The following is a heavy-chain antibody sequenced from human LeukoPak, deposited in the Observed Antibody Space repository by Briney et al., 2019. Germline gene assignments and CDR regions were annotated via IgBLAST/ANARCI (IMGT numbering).Heavy chain of an antibody. Sequence: PGESLTLSCAMSGFPFSDFSMSWIRQAPGKGLEWISNINSGGTSTYYADSMRGRFTLSRANSQNTLYLKTSSLRVEDTAVYYCEKQSYARSLGQGGPGTLVSVSS. CDR3: EKQSYARSLGQ. CDR2: INSGGTST. J-gene: IGHJ4*02. CDR1: GFPFSDFS. V-gene: IGHV3-23*01. D-gene: IGHD2-8*01.